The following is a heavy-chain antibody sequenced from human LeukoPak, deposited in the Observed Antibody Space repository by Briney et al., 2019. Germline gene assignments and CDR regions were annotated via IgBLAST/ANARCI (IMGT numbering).Heavy chain of an antibody. CDR3: ANHPYCSGGSCYPFDY. CDR2: IRCDGSNK. D-gene: IGHD2-15*01. V-gene: IGHV3-30*02. Sequence: GGSLRLSCAASGFTFSSYGMHWVRQAPGKGLEWVAFIRCDGSNKYYADSVKGRFTISRDNSKNTLYLQMNSLRAEDTAVYYCANHPYCSGGSCYPFDYWGQGTLVTVSS. CDR1: GFTFSSYG. J-gene: IGHJ4*02.